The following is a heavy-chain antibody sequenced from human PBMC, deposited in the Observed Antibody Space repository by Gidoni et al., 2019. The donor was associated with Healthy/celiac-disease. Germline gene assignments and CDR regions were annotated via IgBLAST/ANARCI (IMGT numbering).Heavy chain of an antibody. D-gene: IGHD3-16*01. Sequence: QITLKESGPTLVTPTQPLTLTCTFSGFSLSTSGVGVGWIRQPPGKTLEWLALIYWDDDKRYSPSLKSRLTITKDTSKNQVVLKMTNMDPVDTATYYCAHTGGLGRHFDYWGQGTLVTVSS. CDR3: AHTGGLGRHFDY. J-gene: IGHJ4*02. V-gene: IGHV2-5*02. CDR2: IYWDDDK. CDR1: GFSLSTSGVG.